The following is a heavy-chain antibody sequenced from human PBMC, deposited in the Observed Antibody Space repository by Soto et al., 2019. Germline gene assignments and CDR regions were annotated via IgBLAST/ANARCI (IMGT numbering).Heavy chain of an antibody. CDR2: ISGSGGST. J-gene: IGHJ4*02. Sequence: GGSLRLSCAASGFTFSSYAMSWVRQAPGKGLEWVSAISGSGGSTYYADSVKGRFTISRDNSKNTLYLQMNSLRAEDTAVYYCAKAVYGGNSRGSWDYWGQGTLVTVSS. V-gene: IGHV3-23*01. CDR1: GFTFSSYA. D-gene: IGHD4-17*01. CDR3: AKAVYGGNSRGSWDY.